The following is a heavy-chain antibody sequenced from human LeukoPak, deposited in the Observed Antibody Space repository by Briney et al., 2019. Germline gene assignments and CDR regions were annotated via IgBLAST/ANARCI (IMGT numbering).Heavy chain of an antibody. CDR2: IKSNPDGGTA. J-gene: IGHJ4*02. V-gene: IGHV3-15*01. CDR1: GFIFTNAW. CDR3: TTLSYDVHY. D-gene: IGHD3-3*01. Sequence: GGSLRLSCAAPGFIFTNAWMSWVRQAPGKGLEWVGRIKSNPDGGTADYAAPVKGRFTISRDDSTFTLYLQVRNLRVEDTAVYYCTTLSYDVHYWGQGTPVTVSS.